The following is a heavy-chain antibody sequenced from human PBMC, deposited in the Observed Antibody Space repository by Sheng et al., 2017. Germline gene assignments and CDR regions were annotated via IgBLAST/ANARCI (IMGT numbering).Heavy chain of an antibody. CDR1: GSTFSSFA. D-gene: IGHD3-3*01. V-gene: IGHV3-23*01. J-gene: IGHJ4*02. Sequence: EVQLLESGGGLVQPGGSLRLSCAASGSTFSSFAMSWVRQSPGKGLEWVSAISGGGGSTYYADSVKGRFTISRDNSKNTLYLQMHSLRAEDTAVYYCATGDVIFGVVIPCFDYWGQGTLVTVSS. CDR2: ISGGGGST. CDR3: ATGDVIFGVVIPCFDY.